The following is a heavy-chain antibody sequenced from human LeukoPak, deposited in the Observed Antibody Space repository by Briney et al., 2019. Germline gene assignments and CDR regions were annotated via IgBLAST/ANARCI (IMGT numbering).Heavy chain of an antibody. CDR3: ASSGDYGAAFDI. CDR1: DGSFSSYY. Sequence: SETLSLTCAVYDGSFSSYYWTWIRQSPGKGLEWIGEINHSGSTNFNPSLRSRVTISLDTSKNQFSLRLSSVTAADTAVYYCASSGDYGAAFDIWGQGTMVTVSS. D-gene: IGHD4-17*01. J-gene: IGHJ3*02. CDR2: INHSGST. V-gene: IGHV4-34*01.